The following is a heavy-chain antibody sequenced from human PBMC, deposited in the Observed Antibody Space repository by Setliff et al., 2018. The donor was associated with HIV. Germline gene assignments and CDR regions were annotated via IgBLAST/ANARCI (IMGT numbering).Heavy chain of an antibody. Sequence: ETLSLTCAVYGGSLSGYHWSWIRQSPGKGLEWIGEINHSGSTNYNPSLKSRVIISIDTSKKQFSLKLASVTAADTATYYCAAPRGMSTILAYWGQGSLVTVSS. CDR3: AAPRGMSTILAY. CDR2: INHSGST. D-gene: IGHD3-9*01. J-gene: IGHJ4*02. CDR1: GGSLSGYH. V-gene: IGHV4-34*01.